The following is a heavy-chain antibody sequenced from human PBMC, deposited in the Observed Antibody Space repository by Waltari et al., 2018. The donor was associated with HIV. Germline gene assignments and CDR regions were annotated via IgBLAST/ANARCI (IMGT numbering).Heavy chain of an antibody. CDR2: INHSGSN. J-gene: IGHJ4*02. D-gene: IGHD3-10*01. CDR1: GGSFSGYY. V-gene: IGHV4-34*01. Sequence: QVHLQLWGAGLLKPSATLSLTCAVYGGSFSGYYCSWIRQPPGKGLEWIGEINHSGSNNYNPSLQSRVTISVDTSKNQFSLKLSDENAADTAVYYCERGGDYYGAGSYYKVDYWGQGTLVTVSS. CDR3: ERGGDYYGAGSYYKVDY.